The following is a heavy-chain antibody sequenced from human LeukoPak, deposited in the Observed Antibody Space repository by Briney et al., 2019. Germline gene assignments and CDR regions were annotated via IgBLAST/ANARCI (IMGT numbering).Heavy chain of an antibody. J-gene: IGHJ6*03. V-gene: IGHV1-2*02. D-gene: IGHD3-10*01. CDR2: INSNSGGT. CDR3: ARDPANIETYGYDYYYMDV. Sequence: ASVKVSCKASGYTFTGYYMHWVRQAPGQGLEWMGWINSNSGGTNYAQKFQGRVTMTRATSISTAYMELSRLRSDDTAVYYCARDPANIETYGYDYYYMDVWGKGTTVTISS. CDR1: GYTFTGYY.